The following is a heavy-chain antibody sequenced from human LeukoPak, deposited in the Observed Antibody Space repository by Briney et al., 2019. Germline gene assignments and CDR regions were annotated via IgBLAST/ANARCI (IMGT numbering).Heavy chain of an antibody. CDR1: GGSISGSSYF. V-gene: IGHV4-39*07. CDR2: IHHSETT. Sequence: SETLSLTCTVSGGSISGSSYFWGWIRQPPGKGLEWIGEIHHSETTHYNPSLKTRVTVSVDNSKNQFSLKLTSMTAADTAVYFCARVFGGANWGQGTLVTVSS. D-gene: IGHD3-10*02. CDR3: ARVFGGAN. J-gene: IGHJ4*02.